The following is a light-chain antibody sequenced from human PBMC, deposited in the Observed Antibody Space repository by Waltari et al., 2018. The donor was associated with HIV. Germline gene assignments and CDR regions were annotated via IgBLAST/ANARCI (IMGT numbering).Light chain of an antibody. J-gene: IGKJ1*01. CDR2: WAS. V-gene: IGKV4-1*01. CDR1: QSLLFSSNKKNY. Sequence: TINCKSSQSLLFSSNKKNYLAWYQQKPGQSPKLLIYWASTRHSGVPDRFSGSGSGTDFTLTITGLQPEDVAVYFCQQYYSTPPTFGQGTKVEIK. CDR3: QQYYSTPPT.